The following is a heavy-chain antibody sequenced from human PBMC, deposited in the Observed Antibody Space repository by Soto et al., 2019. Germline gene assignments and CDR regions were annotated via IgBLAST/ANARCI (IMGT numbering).Heavy chain of an antibody. CDR3: APELKYGTLDH. D-gene: IGHD1-26*01. Sequence: QVQVVESGGGVVQPGRSLRLSCAASGFNFSNYNMHWVRQAPGKGLECVAIISHDGSKQYSAGSVKGRFTISRDNAKNILFLQMDSLRAEDTAVYHCAPELKYGTLDHWGQGTLVRVS. CDR2: ISHDGSKQ. CDR1: GFNFSNYN. V-gene: IGHV3-30*03. J-gene: IGHJ4*02.